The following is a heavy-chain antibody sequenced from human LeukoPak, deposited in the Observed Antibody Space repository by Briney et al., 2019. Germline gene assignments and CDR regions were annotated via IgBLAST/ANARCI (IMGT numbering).Heavy chain of an antibody. CDR3: VRVGGNELPDAPNPNWFDP. CDR2: IWHDGSNK. CDR1: GFTFSNYG. D-gene: IGHD2-2*01. V-gene: IGHV3-33*01. J-gene: IGHJ5*02. Sequence: GRSLRLSCAASGFTFSNYGMNWVRQAPGKGLEWVAFIWHDGSNKYYADSVKGRFTISRDNSKNTMYLQMNSLRAEDTAVYYCVRVGGNELPDAPNPNWFDPWGQGTLVTVSS.